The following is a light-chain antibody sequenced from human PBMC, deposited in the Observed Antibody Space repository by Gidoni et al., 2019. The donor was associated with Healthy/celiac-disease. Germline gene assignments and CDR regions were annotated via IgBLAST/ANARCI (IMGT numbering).Light chain of an antibody. CDR1: KLGDKY. V-gene: IGLV3-1*01. J-gene: IGLJ2*01. CDR2: QDS. Sequence: SYELTQPPSVSVSPGQTASITCSGDKLGDKYACWYQQKPGQSPVLVIYQDSKRPSGSPERFSGSNSGNTATLTISGTQAMDEADYYCQAWDSFVVFGGGTKLTVL. CDR3: QAWDSFVV.